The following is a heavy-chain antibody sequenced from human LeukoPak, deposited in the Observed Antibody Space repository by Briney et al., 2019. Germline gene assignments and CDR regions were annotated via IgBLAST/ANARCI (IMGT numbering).Heavy chain of an antibody. CDR3: ARPGSGYSYTIDY. J-gene: IGHJ4*02. Sequence: GASVKVSCKASGYTFTGYYMHWVRQAPGQGLEWMGWINPNSGGTNYAQKFQGRVTMTRDTSISTAYMELSRLRSDDTAVYYCARPGSGYSYTIDYWGQGTLVTVFS. CDR2: INPNSGGT. CDR1: GYTFTGYY. D-gene: IGHD5-18*01. V-gene: IGHV1-2*02.